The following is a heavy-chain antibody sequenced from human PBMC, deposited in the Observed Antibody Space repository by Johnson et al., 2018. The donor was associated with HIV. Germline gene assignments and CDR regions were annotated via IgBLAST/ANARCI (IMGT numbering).Heavy chain of an antibody. CDR1: GFTFSSYG. D-gene: IGHD2-2*01. Sequence: QVQLVESGGGVVQPGGSLRLSCAASGFTFSSYGMHWVRQAPGKGLEWVAFIRYDGSNKYYADSVKGRLTISRDNSNNTLYLQMNSLRAEDTAVYYCAKFHGSSASDAFDIWGQGTMVTVSS. CDR3: AKFHGSSASDAFDI. CDR2: IRYDGSNK. J-gene: IGHJ3*02. V-gene: IGHV3-30*02.